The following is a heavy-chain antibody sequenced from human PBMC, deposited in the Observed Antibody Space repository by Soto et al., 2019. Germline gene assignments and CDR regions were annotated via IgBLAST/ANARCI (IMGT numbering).Heavy chain of an antibody. CDR2: INHSGST. Sequence: SETLSLTCAVYGGSLSGYYWSWIRQPPGKGLEWIGDINHSGSTNYNPSLKSRVTMLLDTSKTQFSLKLSSVTAADTAIFYCARLNYYGSAKPYDYWGQGILVTV. CDR3: ARLNYYGSAKPYDY. J-gene: IGHJ4*02. D-gene: IGHD3-10*01. V-gene: IGHV4-34*01. CDR1: GGSLSGYY.